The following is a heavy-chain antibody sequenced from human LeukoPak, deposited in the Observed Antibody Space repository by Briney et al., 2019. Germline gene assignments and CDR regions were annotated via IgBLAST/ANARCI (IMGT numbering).Heavy chain of an antibody. Sequence: PGGSLRLSCAASGFTFSDYYMSWIRQAPGKGLEWVSYISSSGSTIYYADSVKGRFTISRDNAKNSLYLQMNSLRAEDTAVYYCARELSLVCGGDCSGFDYWAREPWSPSPQ. V-gene: IGHV3-11*01. J-gene: IGHJ4*02. D-gene: IGHD2-21*02. CDR3: ARELSLVCGGDCSGFDY. CDR2: ISSSGSTI. CDR1: GFTFSDYY.